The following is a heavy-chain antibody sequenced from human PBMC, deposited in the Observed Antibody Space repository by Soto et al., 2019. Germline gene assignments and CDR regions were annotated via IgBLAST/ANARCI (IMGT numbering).Heavy chain of an antibody. CDR2: IVVGSGNT. Sequence: SVKVSCKASGFTFTSSAVQRVRQARGQRLEWIGWIVVGSGNTNYAQKFQERVTITRDMSTSTAYMELSSLRSEDTAVYYCARGIVGATLAFDIWGQGTMVTVSS. CDR3: ARGIVGATLAFDI. D-gene: IGHD1-26*01. CDR1: GFTFTSSA. J-gene: IGHJ3*02. V-gene: IGHV1-58*01.